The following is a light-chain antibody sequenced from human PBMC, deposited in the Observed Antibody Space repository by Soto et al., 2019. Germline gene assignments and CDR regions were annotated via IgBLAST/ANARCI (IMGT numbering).Light chain of an antibody. CDR2: EVR. CDR1: SSDVSGYNY. CDR3: TSYTSSSTYV. J-gene: IGLJ1*01. Sequence: QSALTQPASVSGSPGQSITISCTGTSSDVSGYNYVSWYQQHPGKAPKLLIYEVRHRPSGISNRFSGSKSGNTASLTISGLQAEDEADFYCTSYTSSSTYVFGTGTKLTVL. V-gene: IGLV2-14*01.